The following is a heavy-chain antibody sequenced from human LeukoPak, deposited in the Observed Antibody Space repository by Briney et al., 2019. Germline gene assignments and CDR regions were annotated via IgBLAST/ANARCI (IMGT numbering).Heavy chain of an antibody. CDR3: ARSVDTAMAFDY. J-gene: IGHJ4*02. Sequence: ASETLSLTCTVSGGSISSGSYYWSWIRQPAGKGLEWIGRIYTSGSTNYNPSLKSRVTMSVDTSKNQFSLKLSSVTAADTAVYYCARSVDTAMAFDYWGQGTLVTVSS. CDR1: GGSISSGSYY. CDR2: IYTSGST. V-gene: IGHV4-61*02. D-gene: IGHD5-18*01.